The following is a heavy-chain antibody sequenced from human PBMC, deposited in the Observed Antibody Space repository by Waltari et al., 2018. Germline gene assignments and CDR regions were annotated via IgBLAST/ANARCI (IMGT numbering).Heavy chain of an antibody. Sequence: EVQLLESGGHLVQSVGPLRLSSAAPGLLFTDYAMAWVRQAPGKGLEWVSAINTAGRTTYYADSVRGRFTISRDNSQGSLYLQLNDLRAEDTAIYYCAKAFLAVKPYYFDFWGQGTLVTVSS. V-gene: IGHV3-23*01. CDR2: INTAGRTT. CDR3: AKAFLAVKPYYFDF. J-gene: IGHJ4*02. D-gene: IGHD3-10*01. CDR1: GLLFTDYA.